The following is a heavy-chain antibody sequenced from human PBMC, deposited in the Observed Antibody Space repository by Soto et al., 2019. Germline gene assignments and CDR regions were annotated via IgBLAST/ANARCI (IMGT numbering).Heavy chain of an antibody. J-gene: IGHJ6*02. V-gene: IGHV4-34*01. CDR1: GVSFREYY. CDR3: ARDIITVMGGQIYYYFGMDV. Sequence: VDLHQWGAGELRPSETLSLTCAVGGVSFREYYWSWIRQPPVKGLAWSGEINQSGTSHYNPSLKRRLNIPIDTSKNQFSLKLTSVTAADTATYYCARDIITVMGGQIYYYFGMDVWGQGTTVTVSS. CDR2: INQSGTS. D-gene: IGHD3-22*01.